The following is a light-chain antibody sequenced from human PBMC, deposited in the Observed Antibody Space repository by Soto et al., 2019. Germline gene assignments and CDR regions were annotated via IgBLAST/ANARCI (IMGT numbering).Light chain of an antibody. Sequence: EIVMTQSPATLSVSPGERATLSCRASQSLNRDLAWYQQRPGQSPRLLIFGASIRAARIPARFSGSGSGTEFTLTIDSLQSEDFALYYCQQYLNGPGTFGQGTKVDIK. V-gene: IGKV3-15*01. J-gene: IGKJ1*01. CDR1: QSLNRD. CDR2: GAS. CDR3: QQYLNGPGT.